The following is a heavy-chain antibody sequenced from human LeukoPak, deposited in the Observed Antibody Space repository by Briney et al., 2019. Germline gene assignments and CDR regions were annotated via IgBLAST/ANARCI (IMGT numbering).Heavy chain of an antibody. CDR3: TNKVFA. CDR1: GFTFSSYW. V-gene: IGHV3-7*02. J-gene: IGHJ4*02. CDR2: IKPDGSDK. Sequence: GGSLRLSCAASGFTFSSYWMTWDRQAPGKGLEWVANIKPDGSDKYYVDSVKGRFTISGDNAKNSVYLQMNGLRAEDTAVYYCTNKVFAWGPGTLVTVSS.